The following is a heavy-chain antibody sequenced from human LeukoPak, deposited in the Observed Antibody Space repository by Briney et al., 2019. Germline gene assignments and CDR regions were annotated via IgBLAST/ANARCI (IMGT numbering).Heavy chain of an antibody. Sequence: SETLSLTCTVSGGSISSYYWSWIRQPPGKGLEWIGYIYYSGSTNYNPSLKSRVTISVDTSKNQFSLKLGSVTAADTAVYYCARADIVVVPAAIYFDYWGQGTLVTVSS. CDR1: GGSISSYY. D-gene: IGHD2-2*01. V-gene: IGHV4-59*01. CDR2: IYYSGST. CDR3: ARADIVVVPAAIYFDY. J-gene: IGHJ4*02.